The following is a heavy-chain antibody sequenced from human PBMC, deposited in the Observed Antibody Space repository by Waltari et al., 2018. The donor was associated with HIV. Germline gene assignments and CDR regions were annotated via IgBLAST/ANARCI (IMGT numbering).Heavy chain of an antibody. CDR1: GFSFGDYA. CDR3: TRGTFTVTYYFDY. J-gene: IGHJ4*02. CDR2: IGSNAYGGKT. V-gene: IGHV3-49*03. Sequence: EVQLGESGGGLVQRGRSLRLSCATSGFSFGDYAMSWFRRAPGKGLGRLGFIGSNAYGGKTAYAAFLEGRFNISNDDFKSIDYLQMNSLKTEDTALYYCTRGTFTVTYYFDYWGRGTLVTVSS. D-gene: IGHD4-17*01.